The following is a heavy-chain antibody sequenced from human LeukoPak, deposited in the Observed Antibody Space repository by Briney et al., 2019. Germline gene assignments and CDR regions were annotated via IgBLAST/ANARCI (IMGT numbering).Heavy chain of an antibody. CDR3: ARGLGGSYYFDH. V-gene: IGHV4-34*01. J-gene: IGHJ4*02. CDR2: IIHSGGT. Sequence: SETLSLTCTVSGGSISSYYWSWIRQPPGKGLAWIGEIIHSGGTNYNPPLKRRVTIPVDTSKNQFSLNLNSINAADTAVYYCARGLGGSYYFDHWGQGTLVTVSS. CDR1: GGSISSYY. D-gene: IGHD1-26*01.